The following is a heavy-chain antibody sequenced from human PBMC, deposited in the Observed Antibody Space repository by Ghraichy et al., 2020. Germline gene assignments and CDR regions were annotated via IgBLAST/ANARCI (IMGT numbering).Heavy chain of an antibody. CDR2: IYNSVNT. Sequence: LSLTCTVSGGSISSYYWTWIRQPPGKGLEWIGYIYNSVNTNYNPSLKSRVTISGDTSRNQFSLKLSSVTAADTAVYYCARRVAMAGERFDIWGQGTMVTISS. D-gene: IGHD5-24*01. CDR1: GGSISSYY. J-gene: IGHJ3*02. V-gene: IGHV4-59*08. CDR3: ARRVAMAGERFDI.